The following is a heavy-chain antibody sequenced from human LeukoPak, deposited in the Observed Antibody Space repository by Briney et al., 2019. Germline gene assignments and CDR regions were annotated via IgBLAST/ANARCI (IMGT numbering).Heavy chain of an antibody. CDR3: VRRGGATSYDFDY. J-gene: IGHJ4*02. Sequence: GRSLRLSCAASGFTFSSYGMHWVRQAPGKGLEWVAVISYDGSNKYYADSVKGRFTISRDNTKDTLYLQMNSLRVEDTAVYYCVRRGGATSYDFDYWGQGTLVTVSS. V-gene: IGHV3-30*03. CDR2: ISYDGSNK. CDR1: GFTFSSYG. D-gene: IGHD3-16*01.